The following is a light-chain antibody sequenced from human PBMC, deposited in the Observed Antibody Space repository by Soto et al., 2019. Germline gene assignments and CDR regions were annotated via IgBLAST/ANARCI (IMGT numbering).Light chain of an antibody. J-gene: IGKJ4*01. CDR1: QDISSW. CDR2: AAS. CDR3: QHYHTYPLS. V-gene: IGKV1D-16*01. Sequence: DIQMTQSPSSLSASVGDRVSITCRASQDISSWVAWYQQKPGKGPKSLIFAASSLESGVSSRFSASGSGTDFTLTINSLQPEDSATYYCQHYHTYPLSFGGGTKVEIK.